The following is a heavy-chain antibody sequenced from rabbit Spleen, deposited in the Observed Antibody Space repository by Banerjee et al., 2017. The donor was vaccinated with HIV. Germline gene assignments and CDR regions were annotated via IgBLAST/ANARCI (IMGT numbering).Heavy chain of an antibody. Sequence: QELVESGGGLVQPGGSLKLSCKASRFDFSTYSMSWVRQAPGKGLEWIGYIVPIFGVTYYANWVNGRFTISSHNAQNTLYLQLNSLTAADTATYFCARDLVTVIGWNFSLWGQGTLVTVS. CDR1: RFDFSTYS. CDR3: ARDLVTVIGWNFSL. D-gene: IGHD1-1*01. V-gene: IGHV1S7*01. J-gene: IGHJ4*01. CDR2: IVPIFGVT.